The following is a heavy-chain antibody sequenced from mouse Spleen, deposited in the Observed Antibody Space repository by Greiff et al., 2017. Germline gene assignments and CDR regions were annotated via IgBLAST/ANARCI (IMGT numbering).Heavy chain of an antibody. V-gene: IGHV2-9*02. CDR1: GFSLTSYG. CDR3: ARDHYRYGYAMDY. CDR2: IWAGGST. D-gene: IGHD2-14*01. Sequence: VQVVESGPGLVAPSQSLSITCTVSGFSLTSYGVHWVRQPPGKGLEWLGVIWAGGSTNYNSALMSRLSISKDNSKSQVFLKMNSLQTDDTAMYYCARDHYRYGYAMDYWGQGTSVTVSS. J-gene: IGHJ4*01.